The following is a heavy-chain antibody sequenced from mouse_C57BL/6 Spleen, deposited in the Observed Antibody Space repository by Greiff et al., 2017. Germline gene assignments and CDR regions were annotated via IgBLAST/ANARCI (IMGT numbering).Heavy chain of an antibody. CDR3: ARSRGLGSYLDD. CDR1: GYAFSSYW. V-gene: IGHV1-80*01. Sequence: VQLQQSGAELVKPGASVKISCKASGYAFSSYWMNWVKQRPGKGLEWIGQIYPGDGDTNYNGKFKGKATLTADKSSSTAYMQLSSLTSEDSAVYFCARSRGLGSYLDDWGQGTTLTVSS. J-gene: IGHJ2*01. CDR2: IYPGDGDT. D-gene: IGHD3-1*01.